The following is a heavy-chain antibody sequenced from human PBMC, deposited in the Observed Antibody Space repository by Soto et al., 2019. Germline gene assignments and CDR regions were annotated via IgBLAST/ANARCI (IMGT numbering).Heavy chain of an antibody. CDR3: ATPNNYGSGSYWGFDY. CDR2: IIPILGLA. J-gene: IGHJ4*02. V-gene: IGHV1-69*02. D-gene: IGHD3-10*01. Sequence: QVQLVQSGAEVKKPGSSVKVSCKASGGTFSSYTISWVRQAPGQGLEWMGRIIPILGLANYAQKFQGRVTITADKSTSTAYMELSSLRSEDTAVYYCATPNNYGSGSYWGFDYWGQGTLVTVSS. CDR1: GGTFSSYT.